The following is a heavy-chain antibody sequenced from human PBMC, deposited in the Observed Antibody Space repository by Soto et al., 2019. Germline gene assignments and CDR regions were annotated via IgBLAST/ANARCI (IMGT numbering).Heavy chain of an antibody. Sequence: EVQLVESGGGLVQPGGSLKLSCAASGFTFSCSAMHWVRQASGKGLEWVGRIRSKANSYATAYAASVKGRFTISRDDSKNRAYLQTNRLKTEDTAVYYCTRTRWRSPQLANDYYGMDCWGRGTTVIFSS. V-gene: IGHV3-73*02. D-gene: IGHD6-13*01. J-gene: IGHJ6*04. CDR2: IRSKANSYAT. CDR3: TRTRWRSPQLANDYYGMDC. CDR1: GFTFSCSA.